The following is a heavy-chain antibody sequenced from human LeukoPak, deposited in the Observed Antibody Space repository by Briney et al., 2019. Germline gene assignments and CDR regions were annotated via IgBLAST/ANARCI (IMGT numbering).Heavy chain of an antibody. CDR2: IHYSGST. J-gene: IGHJ5*02. D-gene: IGHD4-17*01. CDR3: ARYYGDYRNWFDP. V-gene: IGHV4-31*03. Sequence: PSQTLSLTCTVSGGSISSGGYFWSWIRQHPGKGLEWIGYIHYSGSTYHNPSLRSRVTISVDTSKNQFSLRLSSVTAADTAVYYCARYYGDYRNWFDPWGQGTLVTVSS. CDR1: GGSISSGGYF.